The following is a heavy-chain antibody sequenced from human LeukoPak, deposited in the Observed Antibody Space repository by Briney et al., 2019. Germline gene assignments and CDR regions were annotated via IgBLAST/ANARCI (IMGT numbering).Heavy chain of an antibody. CDR3: ARSSEGRYYYDSSGFSYYYYYMDV. D-gene: IGHD3-22*01. V-gene: IGHV4-61*01. CDR1: GGSISSGSYY. J-gene: IGHJ6*03. Sequence: SETLSLTCTVSGGSISSGSYYWSWIRQPPGKGLEWIGYIYYSGSTYYNPSLRSRVTISVDTSKNQFSLKLSSVTAADTAVYYCARSSEGRYYYDSSGFSYYYYYMDVWGKGTTVTISS. CDR2: IYYSGST.